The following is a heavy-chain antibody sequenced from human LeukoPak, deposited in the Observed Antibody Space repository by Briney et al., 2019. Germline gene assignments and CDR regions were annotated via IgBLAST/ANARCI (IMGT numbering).Heavy chain of an antibody. J-gene: IGHJ5*02. CDR2: IYPGDSDT. V-gene: IGHV5-51*01. CDR1: GYSFTSYW. Sequence: GESLKISCKGSGYSFTSYWIGWVRQMPGKGLEWMGIIYPGDSDTRYSPSFQGQVTISADKSISTAYLQWSSLKASDTAMYYCARSGGSGSYYTLYNWFDPWGQGTLVTVSS. D-gene: IGHD3-10*01. CDR3: ARSGGSGSYYTLYNWFDP.